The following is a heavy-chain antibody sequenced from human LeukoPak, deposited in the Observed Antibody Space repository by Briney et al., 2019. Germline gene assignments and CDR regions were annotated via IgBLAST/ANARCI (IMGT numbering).Heavy chain of an antibody. CDR2: INHSGST. J-gene: IGHJ4*02. CDR3: ARRTQGWLLLSNFDY. CDR1: GGSFSGYY. V-gene: IGHV4-34*01. Sequence: SETLSLTCAVYGGSFSGYYWSWIRQPPGKGLEWIGEINHSGSTNYNPSLKSRVPISVDTSKHQFSLKLSSVTAADTAVYYCARRTQGWLLLSNFDYWGQGTLVTVSS. D-gene: IGHD3-22*01.